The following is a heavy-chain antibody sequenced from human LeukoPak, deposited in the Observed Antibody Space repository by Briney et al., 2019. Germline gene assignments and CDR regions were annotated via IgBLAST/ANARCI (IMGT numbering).Heavy chain of an antibody. V-gene: IGHV1-46*01. D-gene: IGHD6-13*01. CDR3: AREGDREAAGTAFDC. Sequence: ASVKVSCKASGYTFTNYYIHWVWQAPGQGLEWMGIINLVGGSTTYARRFQDRVTMTMDTSTSTVYMELRSLRSEDTAVYYCAREGDREAAGTAFDCWGQGTLVTVSS. CDR2: INLVGGST. CDR1: GYTFTNYY. J-gene: IGHJ4*02.